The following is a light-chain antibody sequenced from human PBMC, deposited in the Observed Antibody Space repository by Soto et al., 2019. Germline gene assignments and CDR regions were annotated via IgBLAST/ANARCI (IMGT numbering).Light chain of an antibody. Sequence: DIQVTQSPSTLSASVGDRVTITCRASQSISIWLAWYQQKPGKAPNLLIYKTSSLETGVPSRFSGSGSGTEFTLTISSLQPDDFATYYCQHWHDYSWTFGQGTKVEVK. CDR3: QHWHDYSWT. CDR2: KTS. V-gene: IGKV1-5*03. CDR1: QSISIW. J-gene: IGKJ1*01.